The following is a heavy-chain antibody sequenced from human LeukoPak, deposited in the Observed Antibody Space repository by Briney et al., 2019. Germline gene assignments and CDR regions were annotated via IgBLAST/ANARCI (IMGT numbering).Heavy chain of an antibody. Sequence: GGSLRLSCAASGFTFSNAWMSWVRQAPGKGLEWVGRIKSKTDGGTTDYAAPVKGRFTISRDDSKNTLYLQMNSLKTEDTAVYYCTTERGGYYAYRYRDYWGQGTLVTVSS. CDR3: TTERGGYYAYRYRDY. V-gene: IGHV3-15*01. CDR1: GFTFSNAW. D-gene: IGHD3-3*01. CDR2: IKSKTDGGTT. J-gene: IGHJ4*02.